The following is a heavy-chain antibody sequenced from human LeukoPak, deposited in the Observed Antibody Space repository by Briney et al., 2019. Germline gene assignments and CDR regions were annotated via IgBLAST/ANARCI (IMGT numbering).Heavy chain of an antibody. CDR2: INHSGST. J-gene: IGHJ4*02. CDR3: ARTSYYYDSSGYALFDY. V-gene: IGHV4-34*01. Sequence: SETLSLTCAVYGGSFSGYYWSWIRQPPGKGLEWIGEINHSGSTYYNPSLKSRVTISVDTSKNQFSLKLSSVTAADTAVYYCARTSYYYDSSGYALFDYWGQGTLVTVSS. CDR1: GGSFSGYY. D-gene: IGHD3-22*01.